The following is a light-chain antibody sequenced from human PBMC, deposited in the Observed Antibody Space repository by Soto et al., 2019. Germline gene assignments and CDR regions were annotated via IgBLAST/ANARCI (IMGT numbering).Light chain of an antibody. CDR2: EVT. J-gene: IGLJ2*01. Sequence: QSALTQPPAASGSPGQSVTLSCSGISSDIRDSNYVSWYQQHPGKPPQLVVSEVTKRPSGVPDRFSCSRSGATAFLTISGRQTEDEADYYCGSKEGSDKHVVFGGGTKLTVL. CDR1: SSDIRDSNY. CDR3: GSKEGSDKHVV. V-gene: IGLV2-8*01.